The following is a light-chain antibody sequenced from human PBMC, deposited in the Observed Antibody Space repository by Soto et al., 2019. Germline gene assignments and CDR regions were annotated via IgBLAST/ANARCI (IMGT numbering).Light chain of an antibody. CDR2: DVS. J-gene: IGLJ2*01. CDR3: SSYISTSTLVA. V-gene: IGLV2-14*03. CDR1: SLDIGTYNY. Sequence: QSVLTQPASVSGSPGQSISISCTGTSLDIGTYNYVSWYQRHPGKAPNLIIYDVSNRPSGVSNRFSGSKSGNTASLTISGLQAEDDADYYCSSYISTSTLVAFGGGTKLTVL.